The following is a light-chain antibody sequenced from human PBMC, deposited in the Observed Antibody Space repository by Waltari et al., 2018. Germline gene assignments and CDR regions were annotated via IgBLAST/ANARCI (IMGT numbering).Light chain of an antibody. CDR2: DAF. CDR1: QDIRRD. Sequence: IQMPQSPSSLSAYVGDRVTITCQASQDIRRDLNWYQQKPGRAPKLLIFDAFNLETGDPRRFSGSGSGTHFSFTINSRQPEDIATYYCQQYDNLPTTFGQGTRLDMK. J-gene: IGKJ5*01. V-gene: IGKV1-33*01. CDR3: QQYDNLPTT.